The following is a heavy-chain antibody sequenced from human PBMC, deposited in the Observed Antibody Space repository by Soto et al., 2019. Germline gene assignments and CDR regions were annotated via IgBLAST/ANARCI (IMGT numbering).Heavy chain of an antibody. CDR2: ISYDGSNK. Sequence: QVQLVESGGGVVQPGRSLRLSCAASGFTFSSYAMHWVRQAPGKGLEWVAVISYDGSNKYYADSVKGRFTISRDNSKNTLYLKMNSLRAEDTAVYYCARDKDYYDSSGYYLDAFDIWGQGTMVTVSS. D-gene: IGHD3-22*01. V-gene: IGHV3-30-3*01. J-gene: IGHJ3*02. CDR1: GFTFSSYA. CDR3: ARDKDYYDSSGYYLDAFDI.